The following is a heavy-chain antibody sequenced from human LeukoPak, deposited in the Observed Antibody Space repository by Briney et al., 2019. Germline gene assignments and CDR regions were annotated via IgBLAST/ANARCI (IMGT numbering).Heavy chain of an antibody. D-gene: IGHD2-21*02. CDR1: GGSVSGDS. Sequence: SETLSPTCSVSGGSVSGDSWTWIRQPAGKGLEWVGYIYYNGGTVYNPSLKSRVAMSVDTSKNQFSLQLTSVTAADTAVYYCARNGFRTYCGTDCYSDYMDVWGKGTTVTVSS. V-gene: IGHV4-59*02. CDR3: ARNGFRTYCGTDCYSDYMDV. J-gene: IGHJ6*03. CDR2: IYYNGGT.